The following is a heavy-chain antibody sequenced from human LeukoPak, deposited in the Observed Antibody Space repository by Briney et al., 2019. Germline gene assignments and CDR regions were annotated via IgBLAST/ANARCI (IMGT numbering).Heavy chain of an antibody. Sequence: PGGSLRLSCAASGFTFSSYSMNWVRQAPGKGLEWVSYISSSSSVIYYADSVKGRFTISRDNAKNSLYLQMNSLRAEDTAIYYCARDFGYYGSGSYPDCFDYWGQGTLVTVSS. CDR2: ISSSSSVI. V-gene: IGHV3-48*04. J-gene: IGHJ4*02. CDR1: GFTFSSYS. D-gene: IGHD3-10*01. CDR3: ARDFGYYGSGSYPDCFDY.